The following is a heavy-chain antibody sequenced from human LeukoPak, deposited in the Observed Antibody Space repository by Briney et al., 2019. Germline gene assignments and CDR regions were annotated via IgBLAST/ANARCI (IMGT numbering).Heavy chain of an antibody. D-gene: IGHD6-19*01. CDR1: GASMSSNY. CDR3: ASTRRAAVAGRFDS. CDR2: IYHSGNT. Sequence: TSETLSLTCSVSGASMSSNYWSWIRRPTGKGKEWIGYIYHSGNTNYSPSLESRVTMSVDESKNQVSLRVHFVSAADTAVYYCASTRRAAVAGRFDSWGQGTLVTVSS. V-gene: IGHV4-4*09. J-gene: IGHJ4*02.